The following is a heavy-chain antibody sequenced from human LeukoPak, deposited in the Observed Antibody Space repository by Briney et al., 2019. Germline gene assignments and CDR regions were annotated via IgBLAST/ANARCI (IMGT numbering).Heavy chain of an antibody. CDR1: GGSFSGYY. V-gene: IGHV4-34*01. D-gene: IGHD6-19*01. CDR2: INHSGST. J-gene: IGHJ3*02. Sequence: SETLSLTCAVYGGSFSGYYWSWIRQPPGKGLEWIGEINHSGSTNYNPSLKSRVTISVDTSKNQFSLKLSSVTAADTAVYYCARDLAVAGHDAFDIWGQGTMVTVSS. CDR3: ARDLAVAGHDAFDI.